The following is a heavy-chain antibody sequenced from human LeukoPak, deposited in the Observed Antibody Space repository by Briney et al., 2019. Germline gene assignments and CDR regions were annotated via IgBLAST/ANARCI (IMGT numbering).Heavy chain of an antibody. CDR3: AVITTVVY. Sequence: GSLRLSCAASGFTFSSYEMNWVRQAPGKGLEWIGSIYHSGSTYYNPSLKSRVTISVDTSKNQFSLKLSSVTAADTAVYYCAVITTVVYWGQGTLVTVSS. CDR2: IYHSGST. D-gene: IGHD3-22*01. CDR1: GFTFSSYE. J-gene: IGHJ4*02. V-gene: IGHV4-38-2*01.